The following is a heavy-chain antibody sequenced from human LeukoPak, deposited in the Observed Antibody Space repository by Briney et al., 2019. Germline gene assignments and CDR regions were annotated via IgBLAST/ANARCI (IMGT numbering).Heavy chain of an antibody. CDR2: FDPEDGET. CDR1: GYTLTELS. Sequence: GASVKVSCKVSGYTLTELSMHWVRQAPGKGLEWMGGFDPEDGETIYAQKFQGRVTMTEDTSTDTAYMELSSLRSEDTAVYYCATATYYYGSGSYYQPYYFDYWGQGTLVTVSS. V-gene: IGHV1-24*01. D-gene: IGHD3-10*01. CDR3: ATATYYYGSGSYYQPYYFDY. J-gene: IGHJ4*02.